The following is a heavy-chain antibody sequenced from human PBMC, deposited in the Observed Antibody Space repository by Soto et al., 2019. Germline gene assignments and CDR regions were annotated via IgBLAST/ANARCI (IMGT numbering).Heavy chain of an antibody. D-gene: IGHD2-21*02. CDR3: ARHPGLTYYYGMDV. Sequence: PSETLSLTCTVSGDSITSSYWSWIRQPPGKGLEWIGFIFYSGSTNFNPSLKRRVTISVDTAKNQLSLKLSSVTAAETAVYYCARHPGLTYYYGMDVWGQGTTVTVSS. J-gene: IGHJ6*02. CDR1: GDSITSSY. CDR2: IFYSGST. V-gene: IGHV4-59*08.